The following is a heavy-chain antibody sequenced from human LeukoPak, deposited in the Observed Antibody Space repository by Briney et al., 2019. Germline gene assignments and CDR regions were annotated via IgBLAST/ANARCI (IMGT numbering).Heavy chain of an antibody. V-gene: IGHV3-21*01. Sequence: GGSLRLSCAASGFTFSSYSMNWVRQAPGKGLEWVSSISSSSSYIYYADSVKGRFTISRDNSKNTLYLQMNSLRAEDTAVYYCARERDIVVVFNWFDPWGQGTLVTVSS. CDR3: ARERDIVVVFNWFDP. CDR2: ISSSSSYI. D-gene: IGHD2-2*01. J-gene: IGHJ5*02. CDR1: GFTFSSYS.